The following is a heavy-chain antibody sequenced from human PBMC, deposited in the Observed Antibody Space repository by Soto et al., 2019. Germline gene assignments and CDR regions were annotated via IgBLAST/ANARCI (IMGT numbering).Heavy chain of an antibody. Sequence: QVKLEQSGGEVKKPGASVKVSCKASGYTFLSYGITWVRQAPGQGLEWMGWVSGDNGHTNYAQKFQGRVTMTRDMSTSTAYMELRNLRSDDTAVYYGARLVGPTSSGNWFDPWGQVTLVTVSA. CDR3: ARLVGPTSSGNWFDP. D-gene: IGHD1-26*01. CDR2: VSGDNGHT. CDR1: GYTFLSYG. J-gene: IGHJ5*02. V-gene: IGHV1-18*01.